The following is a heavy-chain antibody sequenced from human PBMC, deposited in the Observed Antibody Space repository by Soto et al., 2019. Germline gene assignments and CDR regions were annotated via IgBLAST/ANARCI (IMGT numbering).Heavy chain of an antibody. V-gene: IGHV3-73*02. CDR3: TRHAVQYCGGDCYLLPYFDL. D-gene: IGHD2-21*02. CDR1: GFTFSGSA. Sequence: EVQLVESGGGLVQPGGSLKLSCAASGFTFSGSAVHLVRQASGKGLEWVGRIRSKANNYATVYAASVKGRFTISRDDSKHTSYLQMNSLKTEDTAVYYCTRHAVQYCGGDCYLLPYFDLWGRGTLVTVSS. J-gene: IGHJ2*01. CDR2: IRSKANNYAT.